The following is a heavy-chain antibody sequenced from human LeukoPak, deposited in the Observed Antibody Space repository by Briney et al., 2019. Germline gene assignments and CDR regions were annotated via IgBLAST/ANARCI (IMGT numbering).Heavy chain of an antibody. CDR3: ARHRQRAFDI. J-gene: IGHJ3*02. V-gene: IGHV4-34*01. D-gene: IGHD1-1*01. CDR1: GGSFSGYY. CDR2: INHSGST. Sequence: NPSETLSLTCAVYGGSFSGYYWSWIRQPPGKGLEWIGEINHSGSTNYNPSLKSRVTISVDTSKNQFSLKLSSVTAADTAVYYCARHRQRAFDIWGQGTMVTVSS.